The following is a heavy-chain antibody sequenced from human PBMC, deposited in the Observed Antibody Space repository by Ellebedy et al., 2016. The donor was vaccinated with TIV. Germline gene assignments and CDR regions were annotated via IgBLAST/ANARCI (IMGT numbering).Heavy chain of an antibody. V-gene: IGHV4-39*01. CDR1: GGSVSSTRYY. J-gene: IGHJ4*02. CDR3: ARTDRWQPIDE. CDR2: VFYSGSP. D-gene: IGHD2-15*01. Sequence: MPSETLSLTCSVSGGSVSSTRYYWASIRQPPGKGLAYIGSVFYSGSPYYTPSFKSRVTLSADTSKNQFSLNLRTVTAADTAVYYCARTDRWQPIDEWGQGILVSVSS.